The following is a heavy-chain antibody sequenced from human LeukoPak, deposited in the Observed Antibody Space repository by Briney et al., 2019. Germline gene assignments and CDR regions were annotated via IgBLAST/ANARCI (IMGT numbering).Heavy chain of an antibody. V-gene: IGHV3-73*01. J-gene: IGHJ5*02. CDR2: IRRKANNYAT. CDR1: GFTFSGAS. Sequence: GGSLKPSCAASGFTFSGASLHWVRQASGRGLEWVGRIRRKANNYATAYAASVKGRFTISRDDSKNTAYLQMNSLKTEDTAMYYCSKGEVWFGETWGQGTLVTVSS. CDR3: SKGEVWFGET. D-gene: IGHD3-10*01.